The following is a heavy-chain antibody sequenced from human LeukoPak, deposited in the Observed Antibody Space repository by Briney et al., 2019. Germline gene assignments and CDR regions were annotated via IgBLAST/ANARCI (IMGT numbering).Heavy chain of an antibody. D-gene: IGHD3-10*01. CDR1: GGSISSSSYY. CDR2: IYYSGST. J-gene: IGHJ6*03. Sequence: PSETLSLTCTVSGGSISSSSYYWSWIRQPPGKGLEWIGYIYYSGSTNYNPSLKSRVTISVDTSKNQFSLKLSSVTAADTAVYYCASGIRFGELVHYYYYMDVWGKGTTVTVSS. CDR3: ASGIRFGELVHYYYYMDV. V-gene: IGHV4-61*01.